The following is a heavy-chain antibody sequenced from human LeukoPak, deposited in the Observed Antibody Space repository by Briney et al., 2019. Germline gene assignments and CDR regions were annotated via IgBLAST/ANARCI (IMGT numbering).Heavy chain of an antibody. CDR3: AKNIIVVPATTQSFDY. CDR1: GFTFSSYG. CDR2: IRYDGSNK. D-gene: IGHD2-2*01. V-gene: IGHV3-30*02. Sequence: GGSLRLSCAASGFTFSSYGMHWVRQAPGKGLEWVAFIRYDGSNKYYADSVKGRFTISRDNAKNSLYLQMNSLRAEDTALYYCAKNIIVVPATTQSFDYWGQGTLVTVSS. J-gene: IGHJ4*02.